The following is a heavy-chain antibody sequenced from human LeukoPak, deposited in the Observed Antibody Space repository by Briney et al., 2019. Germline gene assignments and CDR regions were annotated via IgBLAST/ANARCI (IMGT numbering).Heavy chain of an antibody. D-gene: IGHD3-3*01. Sequence: SVKVSCKASGGTFSSYAISWVRQAPGQGLEWMGGIIPIFGTANYAQKFQGRVTITADKSTSTAYMELSSLRSEDTAVYYCARTYYDFWSGYQPTNWFDPWGQGTLVTVSS. J-gene: IGHJ5*02. CDR1: GGTFSSYA. V-gene: IGHV1-69*06. CDR3: ARTYYDFWSGYQPTNWFDP. CDR2: IIPIFGTA.